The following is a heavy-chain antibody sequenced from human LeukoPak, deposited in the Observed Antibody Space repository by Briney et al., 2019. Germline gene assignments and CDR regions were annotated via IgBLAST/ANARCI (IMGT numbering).Heavy chain of an antibody. CDR3: ARARSDQLSKGD. D-gene: IGHD2-2*01. CDR2: MNPNSGNT. V-gene: IGHV1-8*03. CDR1: GYTFTSYD. Sequence: ASVKVSCKASGYTFTSYDINWVRQATGQGLEWMGWMNPNSGNTGYAQKFQGRVTITRNTSISIAYMELSSLRSEDTAVYYCARARSDQLSKGDWGQGTLVTVSS. J-gene: IGHJ4*02.